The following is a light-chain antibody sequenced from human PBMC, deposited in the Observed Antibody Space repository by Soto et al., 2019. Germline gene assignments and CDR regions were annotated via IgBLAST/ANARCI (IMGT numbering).Light chain of an antibody. CDR3: QQRSNWL. CDR2: DAS. Sequence: VFKKSPANLSLYQGERATLSCRASQSVGNYVAWYQQKPGQAPRLLIYDASNRATGIPARFSGSGSGTDFTLTISSLEPEDFAIYYCQQRSNWLFGPGTKVDIK. V-gene: IGKV3-11*01. J-gene: IGKJ3*01. CDR1: QSVGNY.